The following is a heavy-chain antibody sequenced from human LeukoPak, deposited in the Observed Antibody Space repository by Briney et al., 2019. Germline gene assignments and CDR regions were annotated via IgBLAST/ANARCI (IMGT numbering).Heavy chain of an antibody. CDR1: GGSISSYY. Sequence: SETLSLTCTVSGGSISSYYWSWIRQPPGKGLEWIGSIYYSGSTYYNPSLKSRVTISVDTSKNQFSLKLSSVTAADTAVYYCVRPSSGWYSWGQGTLVTVSS. J-gene: IGHJ4*02. D-gene: IGHD6-19*01. CDR2: IYYSGST. CDR3: VRPSSGWYS. V-gene: IGHV4-59*05.